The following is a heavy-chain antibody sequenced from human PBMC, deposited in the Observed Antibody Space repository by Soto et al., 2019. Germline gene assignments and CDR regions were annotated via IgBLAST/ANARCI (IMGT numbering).Heavy chain of an antibody. CDR2: IVPIVDTS. CDR1: GGTFSSYA. J-gene: IGHJ4*02. CDR3: VRDNARTADLFDS. V-gene: IGHV1-69*13. D-gene: IGHD2-8*01. Sequence: SVKVSCKTSGGTFSSYAISWVRQAPGQGLEWMGGIVPIVDTSTYAQKFQGRVTITADESTSTVYMELNSLRAEDTGLYFCVRDNARTADLFDSWGQGTVVTVSS.